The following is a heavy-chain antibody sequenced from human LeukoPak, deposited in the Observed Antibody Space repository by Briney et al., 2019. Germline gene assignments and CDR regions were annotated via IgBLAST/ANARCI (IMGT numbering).Heavy chain of an antibody. CDR2: INHSGST. V-gene: IGHV4-34*01. D-gene: IGHD3-16*01. CDR3: ARGMNTYPGDY. J-gene: IGHJ4*02. CDR1: GGSFSGYY. Sequence: SETLSLTCAVYGGSFSGYYWSWIRQPPGKGLEWIGEINHSGSTNYNPSLKSRVTISVDTSKNQFSLKLSSVTAADTAVYYCARGMNTYPGDYWGQGTLVTVSS.